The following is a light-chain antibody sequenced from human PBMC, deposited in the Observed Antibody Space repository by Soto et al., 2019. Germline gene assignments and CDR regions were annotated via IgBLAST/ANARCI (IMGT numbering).Light chain of an antibody. CDR3: QQRLMT. J-gene: IGKJ1*01. Sequence: IVLTQSPSTLSLSPGERATLSCRASQSVSSYLAWYQQKPGQAPRLLIYDASSRSNGIPARFSGSGSGTDFTLTISSLEPEDFAVYYCQQRLMTFGQGTKVEI. CDR1: QSVSSY. CDR2: DAS. V-gene: IGKV3-11*01.